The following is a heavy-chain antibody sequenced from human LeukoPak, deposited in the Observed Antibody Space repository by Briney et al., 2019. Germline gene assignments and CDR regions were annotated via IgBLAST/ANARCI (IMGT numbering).Heavy chain of an antibody. V-gene: IGHV4-34*01. CDR2: INHSGST. CDR3: ARMWVYYDSSGYPQGYFDY. CDR1: GGSFSGYY. J-gene: IGHJ4*02. D-gene: IGHD3-22*01. Sequence: SETLSLTCAVYGGSFSGYYWSWIRQPPGKGLEWIGEINHSGSTNYNPSLKSRVTISVDTSKNQFSLKLSSVTAADTAVYYCARMWVYYDSSGYPQGYFDYWGQGRLVTVSS.